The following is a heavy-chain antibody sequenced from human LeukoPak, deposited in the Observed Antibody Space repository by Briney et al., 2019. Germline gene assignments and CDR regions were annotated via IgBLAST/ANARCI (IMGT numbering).Heavy chain of an antibody. CDR1: GFTFTSSA. CDR2: IVVGSGNT. CDR3: AAGGTDGDYSDYNWFDP. D-gene: IGHD4-17*01. J-gene: IGHJ5*02. V-gene: IGHV1-58*01. Sequence: EASVKVSCKASGFTFTSSAVQWVRQARGQRLEWIGWIVVGSGNTNYAQKFQERVTITRDMSTSTAYMELSSLRSEDTAVYYCAAGGTDGDYSDYNWFDPWGQGTLVTVSS.